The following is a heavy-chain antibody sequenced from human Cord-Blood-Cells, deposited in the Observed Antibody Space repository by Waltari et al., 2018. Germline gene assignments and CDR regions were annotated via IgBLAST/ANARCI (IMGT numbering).Heavy chain of an antibody. D-gene: IGHD3-16*01. J-gene: IGHJ2*01. CDR2: ISYVGSNK. Sequence: QVQLVESGGGVVQPGRSLRLSCAASGFTFSSYAMHWVRQAPGKGLEWVAVISYVGSNKYYADSVKGRFTISRDNSKNTLYLQMNSLRAEDTAVYYCARGSRDWDDAFDIWGRGTLVTVSS. V-gene: IGHV3-30*04. CDR1: GFTFSSYA. CDR3: ARGSRDWDDAFDI.